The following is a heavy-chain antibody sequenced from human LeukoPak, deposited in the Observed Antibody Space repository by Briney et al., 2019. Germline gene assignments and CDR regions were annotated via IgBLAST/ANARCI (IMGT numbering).Heavy chain of an antibody. CDR1: GYTFTSYD. J-gene: IGHJ4*02. CDR2: MNPNSGNT. CDR3: ARGLESRAKHLRY. Sequence: ASVKVSCKASGYTFTSYDINWVRQATGQGLEWMGWMNPNSGNTGYAQKFQGRVTMTRNTSISTAYMELSSLRSEDTAVYLCARGLESRAKHLRYWGQGTLVTVSS. V-gene: IGHV1-8*01. D-gene: IGHD3-3*01.